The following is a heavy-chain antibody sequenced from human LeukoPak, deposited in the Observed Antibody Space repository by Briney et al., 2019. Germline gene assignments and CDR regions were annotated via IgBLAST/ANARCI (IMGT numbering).Heavy chain of an antibody. Sequence: GGSLRLSCAASGFTVSSNYMSWVRQAPGKGLEWVSVIYSDGSTYDADSVKGRFTISRDNSKNTLYLQMNSLKIEDRAVYYCTTEMSGASRSVAVAQFDHWGQGTLVTVSS. CDR2: IYSDGST. CDR3: TTEMSGASRSVAVAQFDH. V-gene: IGHV3-66*01. J-gene: IGHJ4*02. CDR1: GFTVSSNY. D-gene: IGHD6-19*01.